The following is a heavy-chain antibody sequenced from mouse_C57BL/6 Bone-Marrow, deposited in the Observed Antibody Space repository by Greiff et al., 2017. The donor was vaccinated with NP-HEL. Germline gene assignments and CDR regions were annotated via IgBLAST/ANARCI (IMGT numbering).Heavy chain of an antibody. CDR3: AGPYYSNYVGFAY. CDR1: GYTFTSYG. J-gene: IGHJ3*01. D-gene: IGHD2-5*01. V-gene: IGHV1-81*01. Sequence: VKLQESGAELARPGASVKLSCKASGYTFTSYGISWVKQRTGQGLEWIGEIYPRSGNTYYNEKFKGKATLTADKSSSTAYMELRSLTSEDSAVYFCAGPYYSNYVGFAYWGQGTLVTVSA. CDR2: IYPRSGNT.